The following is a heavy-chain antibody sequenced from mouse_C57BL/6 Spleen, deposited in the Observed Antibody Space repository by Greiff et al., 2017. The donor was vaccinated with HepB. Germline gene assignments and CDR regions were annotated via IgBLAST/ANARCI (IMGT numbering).Heavy chain of an antibody. CDR2: ISSGSSNI. CDR3: ARRTTGYFDV. V-gene: IGHV5-17*01. D-gene: IGHD1-1*01. CDR1: GFTFSDYG. J-gene: IGHJ1*03. Sequence: EVQRVESGGGLVKPGGSLKLSCAASGFTFSDYGMHWVRQAPEKGLEWVAYISSGSSNIYYADTVKGRFTISRDNAKNTLFLQMTRLRAEDTDMYYCARRTTGYFDVWGTGTTVTVSS.